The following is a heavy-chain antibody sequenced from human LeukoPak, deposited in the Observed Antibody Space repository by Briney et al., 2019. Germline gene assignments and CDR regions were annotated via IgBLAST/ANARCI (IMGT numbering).Heavy chain of an antibody. CDR3: ARMKVVTAGVG. CDR1: GFTVSSNY. D-gene: IGHD5-18*01. V-gene: IGHV3-53*01. CDR2: IYSGGST. Sequence: PGGSLRLSCAASGFTVSSNYMSWVRQAPGKGLEWVSVIYSGGSTYYADSVKSRFTISRDNSKNTLYLQMNSLSAEDTAVYYCARMKVVTAGVGWGQGNLVTVSS. J-gene: IGHJ4*02.